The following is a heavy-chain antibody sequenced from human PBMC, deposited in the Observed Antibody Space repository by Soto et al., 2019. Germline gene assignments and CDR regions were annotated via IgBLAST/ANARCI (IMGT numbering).Heavy chain of an antibody. D-gene: IGHD6-13*01. CDR1: GFTFSSYN. J-gene: IGHJ5*02. V-gene: IGHV3-21*06. CDR2: ISSGSEYI. Sequence: PGGSLRLSCAASGFTFSSYNMNWVRQAPGKGLEWVSFISSGSEYIYYADSVKGRFNISRDNARNSLYLQMNSLRGEDTAVYYCTRDRQLVQDWFDPWGQGTLVTVSS. CDR3: TRDRQLVQDWFDP.